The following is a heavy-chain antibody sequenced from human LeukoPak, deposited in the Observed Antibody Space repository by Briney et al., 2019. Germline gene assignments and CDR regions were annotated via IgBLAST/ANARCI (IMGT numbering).Heavy chain of an antibody. J-gene: IGHJ6*03. V-gene: IGHV1-69*02. CDR3: VRSLWSGSPFHQYYYYMDV. CDR2: IIPILGIA. Sequence: SVKVSCKASGGTFSSYTISWVRQAPGQGLEWMGRIIPILGIANYAQKFQGRVTITADKSTSTAYMELSSLRSEDTAVYYCVRSLWSGSPFHQYYYYMDVWGKGTTVTVSS. CDR1: GGTFSSYT. D-gene: IGHD3-3*01.